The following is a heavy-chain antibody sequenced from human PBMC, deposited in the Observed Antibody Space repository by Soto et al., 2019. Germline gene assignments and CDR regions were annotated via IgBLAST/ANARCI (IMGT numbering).Heavy chain of an antibody. Sequence: KTSETLSLTCAVSGGSISSSNWWSWVRQPPGKGLEWIGEIYHSGSTNYNPSLKSRVTISVDKSKNQFSLKLSSVTAADTAVYYCARGVSGYSGYRGEYYYYYYGMDVWGQGTTVTVSS. CDR3: ARGVSGYSGYRGEYYYYYYGMDV. D-gene: IGHD5-12*01. J-gene: IGHJ6*02. V-gene: IGHV4-4*02. CDR2: IYHSGST. CDR1: GGSISSSNW.